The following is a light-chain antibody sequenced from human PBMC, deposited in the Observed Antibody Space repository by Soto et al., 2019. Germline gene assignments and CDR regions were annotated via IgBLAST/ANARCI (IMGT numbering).Light chain of an antibody. J-gene: IGLJ1*01. CDR3: AAWDDNLSGFYV. V-gene: IGLV1-47*01. CDR2: RNS. CDR1: ASTIGRNY. Sequence: QSVLTQSPSASGTPGQRVTISCSGSASTIGRNYVYWYQQLPGTAPKLLIYRNSQPPSGVPERFSGSNSGTSASLAISGLRSEDEADYYCAAWDDNLSGFYVFGDGTKVTVL.